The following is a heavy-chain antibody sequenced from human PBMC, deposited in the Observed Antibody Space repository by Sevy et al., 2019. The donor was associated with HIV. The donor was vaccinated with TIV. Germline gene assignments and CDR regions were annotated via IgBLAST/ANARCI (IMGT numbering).Heavy chain of an antibody. Sequence: GGSLRLSCAASGFTFSSYGMHWVRQAPGKGLEWVALISYDGSNKYYADSVKGRFTISRDNSKNTLYLQMNSLRAEDTAVYYCAKEVGYYYDSSGYYSARGFDYWGQGTLVTVSS. CDR1: GFTFSSYG. V-gene: IGHV3-30*18. CDR3: AKEVGYYYDSSGYYSARGFDY. J-gene: IGHJ4*02. CDR2: ISYDGSNK. D-gene: IGHD3-22*01.